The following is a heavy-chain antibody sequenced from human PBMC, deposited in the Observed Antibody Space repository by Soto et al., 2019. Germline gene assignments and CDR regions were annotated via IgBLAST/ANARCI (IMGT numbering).Heavy chain of an antibody. CDR2: INPDTGST. CDR3: ARDPNFSLTFHYYGMDV. J-gene: IGHJ6*02. V-gene: IGHV1-46*01. CDR1: GYTFTTYY. Sequence: QVQLVQSGAEVKKPGASVKISCKASGYTFTTYYLHWVRQAPGQGLEWMGIINPDTGSTSSAQNFRGRVSVTRDTSTSTVYMELYSLSSEYTAVYYCARDPNFSLTFHYYGMDVWGQGTTVTVSS.